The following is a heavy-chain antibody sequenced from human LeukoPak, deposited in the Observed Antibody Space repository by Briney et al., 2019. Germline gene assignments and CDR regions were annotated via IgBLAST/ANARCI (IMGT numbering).Heavy chain of an antibody. CDR2: IKSRTDGGIT. Sequence: PGGSLRLSCAASGFTFSSAWMIWVRQAPGKGLEWVVRIKSRTDGGITDYAASVRGRFTIARDDSKNTLYLQMNSLQTEDKAVYYCCTSVAGSGSPWGQGTLVTVSS. J-gene: IGHJ5*02. CDR3: CTSVAGSGSP. CDR1: GFTFSSAW. V-gene: IGHV3-15*01. D-gene: IGHD6-19*01.